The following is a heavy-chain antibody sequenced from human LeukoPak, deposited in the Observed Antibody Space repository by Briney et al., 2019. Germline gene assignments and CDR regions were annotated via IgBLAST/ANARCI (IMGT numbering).Heavy chain of an antibody. CDR1: GFSFSNYA. Sequence: GGSLRLSCVTSGFSFSNYAMSWVRQAPGKGLEWVSAISGSGGSTYYADSVKGRFTISRDNSKNTLYLQMNSLRAEDTAVYYCAKDTPYDSNDQYYFDYWGQGTLVTVSS. J-gene: IGHJ4*02. CDR3: AKDTPYDSNDQYYFDY. V-gene: IGHV3-23*01. D-gene: IGHD3-22*01. CDR2: ISGSGGST.